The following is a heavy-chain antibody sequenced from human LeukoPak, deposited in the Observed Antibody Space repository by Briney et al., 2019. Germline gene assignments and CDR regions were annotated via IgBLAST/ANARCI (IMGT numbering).Heavy chain of an antibody. V-gene: IGHV3-23*01. Sequence: AGGSLRLSCAPSGFTFSSYAMSWVRQAPGKGLEWVSVISGTGTTYHADSVKGRFTISRDNSKSTLYLQMNSLRAEDTAVYYCAKGYCSSTSCYVWYGEYFQHWGQGTLVTVSS. J-gene: IGHJ1*01. D-gene: IGHD2-2*01. CDR1: GFTFSSYA. CDR3: AKGYCSSTSCYVWYGEYFQH. CDR2: ISGTGTT.